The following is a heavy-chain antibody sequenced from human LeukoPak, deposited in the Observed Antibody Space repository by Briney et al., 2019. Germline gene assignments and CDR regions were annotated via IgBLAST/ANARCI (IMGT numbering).Heavy chain of an antibody. J-gene: IGHJ4*02. D-gene: IGHD3-22*01. CDR3: ASVYYYDSSGYYLRLYYFDY. Sequence: SSETLSLTCTVSGGSISSNTYYWGWIRQPPGKGLEWIGYIYYSGSTYYNPSLKSRVTISVDTSKNQFSLKLSSVTAADTAVYYCASVYYYDSSGYYLRLYYFDYWGQGTLVTVSS. V-gene: IGHV4-39*07. CDR1: GGSISSNTYY. CDR2: IYYSGST.